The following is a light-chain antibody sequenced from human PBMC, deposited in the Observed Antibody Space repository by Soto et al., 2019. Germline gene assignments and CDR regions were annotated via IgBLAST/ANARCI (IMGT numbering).Light chain of an antibody. V-gene: IGKV3-11*01. J-gene: IGKJ5*01. CDR3: QQRSNWIT. CDR1: QSVGCS. CDR2: DTS. Sequence: EIVLTQSPAPLSLFPGERATLSCRASQSVGCSLAWYQQKPGQAPRLLLYDTSSRATGIPARFSGSGSGTDFTLTISSLEPEDFAVYYCQQRSNWITFGQGTRLEIE.